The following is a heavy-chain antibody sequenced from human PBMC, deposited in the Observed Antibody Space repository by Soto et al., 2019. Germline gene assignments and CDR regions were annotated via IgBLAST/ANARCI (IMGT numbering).Heavy chain of an antibody. CDR1: AYTFNDYD. CDR3: TRAYGAETFDF. J-gene: IGHJ5*01. D-gene: IGHD3-10*01. Sequence: ASVKVSCKASAYTFNDYDIHWVRQAPGHGLEWMGWMNPNSGNTGYAQNFRGRVTMTQNTAIGTAYMELSSLRSDDTATYYCTRAYGAETFDFWGQGTRVTVSS. CDR2: MNPNSGNT. V-gene: IGHV1-8*02.